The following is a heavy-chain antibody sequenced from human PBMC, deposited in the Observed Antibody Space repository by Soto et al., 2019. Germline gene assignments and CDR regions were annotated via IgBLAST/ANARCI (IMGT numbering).Heavy chain of an antibody. Sequence: QVQLVQSGAEVKKPGSSVKVSCKASGGTFSSYAISWVRQAPGQGLEWMGGIIPNSGGTNYAQKFQGRVTMTRDTSIRTAYMELSRLRSDDTAVYYCARVTGEWLRLPLGYWGQGTLVTVSS. CDR2: IIPNSGGT. J-gene: IGHJ4*02. V-gene: IGHV1-2*02. CDR3: ARVTGEWLRLPLGY. D-gene: IGHD5-12*01. CDR1: GGTFSSYA.